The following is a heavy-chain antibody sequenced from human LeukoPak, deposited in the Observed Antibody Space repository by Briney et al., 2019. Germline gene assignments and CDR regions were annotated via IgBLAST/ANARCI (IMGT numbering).Heavy chain of an antibody. Sequence: PGRSLRLSCAASGFTFSSYAMHWVRQAPGKGLEWVAVISYDGSNKYYADSVKGRFTISRDNSKNTLYLQMNSLRAEDTAVYYCATEIRTYSSSSPLDYWGEGTLVTVSS. D-gene: IGHD6-6*01. V-gene: IGHV3-30-3*01. CDR2: ISYDGSNK. CDR3: ATEIRTYSSSSPLDY. CDR1: GFTFSSYA. J-gene: IGHJ4*02.